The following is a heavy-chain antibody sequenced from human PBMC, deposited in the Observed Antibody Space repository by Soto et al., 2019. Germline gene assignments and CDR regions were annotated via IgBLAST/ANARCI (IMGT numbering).Heavy chain of an antibody. CDR1: GGSISSSNW. CDR3: ARFFLWYNQPNYLGYYYYGMDV. J-gene: IGHJ6*02. Sequence: PSETLSLTCAVSGGSISSSNWWSWVRQPPGKGLEWIGEIYHSGSTNYNPSLKSRVTISVDKSKNQFSLKLSSVTAADTAVYYYARFFLWYNQPNYLGYYYYGMDVWGQGTKVTVSS. D-gene: IGHD1-1*01. CDR2: IYHSGST. V-gene: IGHV4-4*02.